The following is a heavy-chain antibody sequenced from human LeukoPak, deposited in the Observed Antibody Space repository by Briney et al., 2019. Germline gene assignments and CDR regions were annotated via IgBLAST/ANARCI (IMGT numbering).Heavy chain of an antibody. CDR2: ISGSGGST. D-gene: IGHD1-26*01. Sequence: GGSLRLSCAASGFTFSSYAMSWVRQAPGKGLEWVSAISGSGGSTYYADSVKGRFSISRDNSKNTLYLLMNSLRAEDTAVYYCAKDPQWELPSPFEHWGQGTLITVSS. CDR3: AKDPQWELPSPFEH. V-gene: IGHV3-23*01. J-gene: IGHJ4*02. CDR1: GFTFSSYA.